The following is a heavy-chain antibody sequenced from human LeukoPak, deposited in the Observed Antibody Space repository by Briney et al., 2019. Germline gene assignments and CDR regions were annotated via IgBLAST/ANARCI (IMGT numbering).Heavy chain of an antibody. CDR3: ARTYYDILTGRGYYFDY. V-gene: IGHV4-59*01. J-gene: IGHJ4*02. CDR1: GGSISSYY. D-gene: IGHD3-9*01. Sequence: SETLSLTCTVSGGSISSYYWSWIRQPPGKGLEWIGYIYYSGSTNYNPSLKSRVTISVDTSKNQFSLKLSSVTAADTAVYYCARTYYDILTGRGYYFDYWGQGTLVTVSS. CDR2: IYYSGST.